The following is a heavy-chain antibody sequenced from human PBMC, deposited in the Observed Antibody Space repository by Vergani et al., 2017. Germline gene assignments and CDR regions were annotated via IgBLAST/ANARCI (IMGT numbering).Heavy chain of an antibody. CDR2: IYTSGST. CDR1: GGSISSYY. D-gene: IGHD2-15*01. J-gene: IGHJ4*02. V-gene: IGHV4-4*07. Sequence: QVQLQESGPGLVKPSETLSLTCTVSGGSISSYYWSWIRQPAGKGLEWIGRIYTSGSTNYNPSLKSRVTMSVDTSKNQFSLKLSSVTAADTAVYYCAGGVEEYCSGGSCYPPGGIWGQGTLVTVSS. CDR3: AGGVEEYCSGGSCYPPGGI.